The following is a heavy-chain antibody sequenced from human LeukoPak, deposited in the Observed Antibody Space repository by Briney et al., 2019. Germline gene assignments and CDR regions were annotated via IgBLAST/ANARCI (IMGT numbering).Heavy chain of an antibody. J-gene: IGHJ6*03. CDR1: GFTFSSYW. CDR2: IKQDGSEK. CDR3: ARRALQAYYYSMDV. V-gene: IGHV3-7*01. Sequence: GGSLRLSCAASGFTFSSYWMSWVRQAPGKGLEGVANIKQDGSEKYYVDAVKGRFTISRDTAKHSLYLQMNSMRAEDTAVYYCARRALQAYYYSMDVWGNGTTVTVSS.